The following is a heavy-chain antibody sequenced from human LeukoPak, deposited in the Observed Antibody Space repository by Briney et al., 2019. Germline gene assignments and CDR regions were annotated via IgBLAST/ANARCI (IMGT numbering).Heavy chain of an antibody. CDR3: ARDLGGTYPSENWFDP. Sequence: PSETLSLTCTVSGDSINSNNYYWSWIRQPAGKGLEWIGRIYSSGRTNYNPSLKSRVTISLATSRNQFSLRLYSVTAADTALYYCARDLGGTYPSENWFDPWGQGTLVTVSS. CDR1: GDSINSNNYY. V-gene: IGHV4-61*02. D-gene: IGHD1-26*01. J-gene: IGHJ5*02. CDR2: IYSSGRT.